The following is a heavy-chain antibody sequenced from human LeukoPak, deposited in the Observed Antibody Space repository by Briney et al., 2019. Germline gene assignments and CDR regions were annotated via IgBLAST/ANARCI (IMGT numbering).Heavy chain of an antibody. J-gene: IGHJ5*02. CDR2: ISGSVGST. D-gene: IGHD2-2*01. Sequence: GGSLRLSCAASGFTFSSYAMSWVRQAPGQGLEWVSAISGSVGSTYSADTVKGRFTISRNSSKNTLYLHMNSLRAEDTAVYYCAKGIRYCSSTSCLRIVYPWGQGTLVTVSS. V-gene: IGHV3-23*01. CDR3: AKGIRYCSSTSCLRIVYP. CDR1: GFTFSSYA.